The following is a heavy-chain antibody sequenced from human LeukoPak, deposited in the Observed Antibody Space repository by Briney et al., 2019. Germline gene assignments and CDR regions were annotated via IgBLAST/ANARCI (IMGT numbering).Heavy chain of an antibody. D-gene: IGHD6-19*01. V-gene: IGHV3-53*01. CDR1: GFTVSSNY. Sequence: PGGSLRLSCAASGFTVSSNYMSWVRQAPGKGLEWVSVINSGGSTYYADSVKGRFTISRDNSKNTLYLQMNSLRDEDTALYFCAKVAVGATLRPHCFDAWGQGTMVIVSS. CDR3: AKVAVGATLRPHCFDA. J-gene: IGHJ3*01. CDR2: INSGGST.